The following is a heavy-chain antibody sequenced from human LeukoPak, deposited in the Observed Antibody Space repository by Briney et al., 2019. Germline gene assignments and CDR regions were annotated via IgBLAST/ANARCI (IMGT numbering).Heavy chain of an antibody. Sequence: SETLSLTCTVSGGSISSYYWSWIRQPPGKGLEWIGYIYYSGSTNYNPSLKSRVTISVDTSKNQFSLKLSSVTAADTAVYYCASRVYSSSSGEYHFDYWGQGTLVTVSS. CDR1: GGSISSYY. J-gene: IGHJ4*02. CDR2: IYYSGST. V-gene: IGHV4-59*12. D-gene: IGHD6-6*01. CDR3: ASRVYSSSSGEYHFDY.